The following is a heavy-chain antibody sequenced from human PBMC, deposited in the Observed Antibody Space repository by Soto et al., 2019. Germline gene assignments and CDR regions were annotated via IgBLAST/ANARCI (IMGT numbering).Heavy chain of an antibody. Sequence: QVQLQESGPGLVRPSETLSLTCTVSGGSVSGGSYFWSWVRQPPGKGPEWIGYFYYSGSTKYNPSLKSRVSILEDTSKNQFSLKLNSVTAADTAVYYCAREGRMGTFDYWGQGALVTVSS. J-gene: IGHJ4*02. CDR3: AREGRMGTFDY. D-gene: IGHD1-1*01. V-gene: IGHV4-61*01. CDR2: FYYSGST. CDR1: GGSVSGGSYF.